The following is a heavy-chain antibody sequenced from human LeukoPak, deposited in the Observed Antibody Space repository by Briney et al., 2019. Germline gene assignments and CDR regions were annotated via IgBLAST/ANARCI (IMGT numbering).Heavy chain of an antibody. CDR1: GFTFSSYS. V-gene: IGHV3-48*01. D-gene: IGHD6-13*01. Sequence: GGSLRLSCAASGFTFSSYSMNWVRQAPGKGLEWVSYISSSSSTIYYADSVKGRFTISRDNAKNSLYLQMNSLRAEDTAVCYCTSIAAAGRWVYWGQGTLVTVSS. CDR2: ISSSSSTI. CDR3: TSIAAAGRWVY. J-gene: IGHJ4*02.